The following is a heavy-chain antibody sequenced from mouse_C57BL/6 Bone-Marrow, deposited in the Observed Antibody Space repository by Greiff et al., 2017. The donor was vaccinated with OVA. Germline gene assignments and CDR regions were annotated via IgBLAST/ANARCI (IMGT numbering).Heavy chain of an antibody. Sequence: QVQLKQSGAELVRPGASVTLSCKASGYTFTDYELHWVKPTPVHGLEWIGAIDPETGGTAYNQKFKGKAILTADKSSSTAYMELRSLTSEDSAVYYCTRGYSNYYAMDYWGQGTSVTVSS. D-gene: IGHD2-5*01. CDR1: GYTFTDYE. J-gene: IGHJ4*01. V-gene: IGHV1-15*01. CDR3: TRGYSNYYAMDY. CDR2: IDPETGGT.